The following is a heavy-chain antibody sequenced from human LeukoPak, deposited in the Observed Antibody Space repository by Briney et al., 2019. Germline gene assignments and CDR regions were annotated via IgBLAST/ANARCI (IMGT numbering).Heavy chain of an antibody. CDR1: GGSFSGYY. V-gene: IGHV4-59*08. D-gene: IGHD6-13*01. CDR3: ARYSSSPEGNWFDP. CDR2: IYYSGST. J-gene: IGHJ5*02. Sequence: SETLSLTCAVYGGSFSGYYWSWIRQPPGKGLEWIGYIYYSGSTNYNPSLKSRVTISVDTSKNQFSLKLSSVTAADTAVYYCARYSSSPEGNWFDPWGQGTLVTVSS.